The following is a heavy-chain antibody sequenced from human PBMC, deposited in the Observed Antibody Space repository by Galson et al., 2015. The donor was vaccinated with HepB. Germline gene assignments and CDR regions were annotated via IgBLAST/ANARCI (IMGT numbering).Heavy chain of an antibody. CDR1: GFTFSSYT. CDR3: ARVALADYGDHAHFDY. V-gene: IGHV3-48*02. CDR2: ISSTGTTM. J-gene: IGHJ4*02. D-gene: IGHD4-17*01. Sequence: SLRLSCAASGFTFSSYTMNWVRQAPGKGLESVSYISSTGTTMYYADSAKGRFTISRDNAQNSLYLQMNSLRDEDTAVYYCARVALADYGDHAHFDYWGQGTLVTVSS.